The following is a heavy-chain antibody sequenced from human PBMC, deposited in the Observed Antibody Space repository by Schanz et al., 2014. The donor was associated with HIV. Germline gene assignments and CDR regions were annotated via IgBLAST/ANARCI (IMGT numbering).Heavy chain of an antibody. CDR2: VKPNSGET. Sequence: QVRLVQSGAEVKKPGASVKVSCKASGYTFTDYFVHWVRQAPGQGLEWMAWVKPNSGETKFARKFQGRVTMTRVTMTRDTSTSTVYMQLSSLTSDDTAVYYCARGDILTGLYPYYFDSWGQGTLVTVSS. J-gene: IGHJ4*02. V-gene: IGHV1-2*02. D-gene: IGHD3-9*01. CDR3: ARGDILTGLYPYYFDS. CDR1: GYTFTDYF.